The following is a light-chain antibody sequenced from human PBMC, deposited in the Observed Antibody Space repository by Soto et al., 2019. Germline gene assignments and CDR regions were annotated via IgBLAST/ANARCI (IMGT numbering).Light chain of an antibody. CDR1: QSVPSNY. CDR3: QQYGSNPSIT. J-gene: IGKJ5*01. V-gene: IGKV3-20*01. Sequence: IVLTQSPGTLSLSPGERATLSCRASQSVPSNYVAWYQQKPGQAPRLLIYAASSRTTGIPDRFSGSRSGTDFTLTISRLEPEDFAVYYCQQYGSNPSITFGQGTRLEIK. CDR2: AAS.